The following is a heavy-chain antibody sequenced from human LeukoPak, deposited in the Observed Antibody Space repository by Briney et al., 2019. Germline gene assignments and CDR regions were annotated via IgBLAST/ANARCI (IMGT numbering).Heavy chain of an antibody. CDR1: GGSISSSSYY. CDR3: ARALGAFDI. Sequence: SETLSLTCTVSGGSISSSSYYWGWIRQPPGKGLGWIGSIYYSGSTYYNPSLKSRVTISVDTSKNQFSLKLSSVTAADTAVYYCARALGAFDIWGQGTMVTVSS. J-gene: IGHJ3*02. D-gene: IGHD7-27*01. V-gene: IGHV4-39*07. CDR2: IYYSGST.